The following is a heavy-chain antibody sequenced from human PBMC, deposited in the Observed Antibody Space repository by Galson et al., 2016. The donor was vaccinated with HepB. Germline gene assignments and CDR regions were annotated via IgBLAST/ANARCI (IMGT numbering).Heavy chain of an antibody. Sequence: SLRLSCAASGFNVTTTFMSWVRQAPGKGLEYVSLIEAGGKTSYPDSVEGRFIIARHTSENTLSLQIHDLRVDDTAVYYCVRGYYDSVWGSYRSSYYFGDWGQGTLVSVSS. D-gene: IGHD3-16*02. CDR3: VRGYYDSVWGSYRSSYYFGD. V-gene: IGHV3-53*04. CDR2: IEAGGKT. CDR1: GFNVTTTF. J-gene: IGHJ4*02.